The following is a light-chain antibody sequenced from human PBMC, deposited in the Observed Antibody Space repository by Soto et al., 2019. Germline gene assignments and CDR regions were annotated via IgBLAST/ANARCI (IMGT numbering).Light chain of an antibody. CDR1: SSDVGGNNY. J-gene: IGLJ3*02. V-gene: IGLV2-8*01. Sequence: QSVLTQPPSASGSPGQSVAISCTGTSSDVGGNNYVSWYQQYPGRAPKLLIYEVSKRPSGVPGRFSGSKSGNTASLTVSGLQADDEADYYCAAYAGSRVFGGGTKVTVL. CDR2: EVS. CDR3: AAYAGSRV.